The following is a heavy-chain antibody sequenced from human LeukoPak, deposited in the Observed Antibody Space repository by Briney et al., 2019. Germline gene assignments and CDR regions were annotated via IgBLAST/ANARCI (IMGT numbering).Heavy chain of an antibody. D-gene: IGHD3-3*01. Sequence: ASVKVSCKASGYTFTSYYMHWVRQAPGQGLEWMGIINPSGGSTSYAQKFQGRVTMTRDMSTSTVYMELSSLRSEDTAVYYCARVRITIFGVVMRYFDLWGRGTLVTVSS. V-gene: IGHV1-46*01. CDR3: ARVRITIFGVVMRYFDL. CDR2: INPSGGST. J-gene: IGHJ2*01. CDR1: GYTFTSYY.